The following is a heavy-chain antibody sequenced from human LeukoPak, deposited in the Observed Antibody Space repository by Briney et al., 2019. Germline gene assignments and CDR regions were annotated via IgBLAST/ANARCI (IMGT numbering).Heavy chain of an antibody. Sequence: ASVKVSCKASGYSFTNYGISWVRQAPGQGLEWVGWISAYSGETKYAPKFQGRVTFTRNTSVSTAYMELDILISEDTAVYFCARGGITGTDAEYYYYMDVWGKGTTVTVSS. CDR1: GYSFTNYG. CDR2: ISAYSGET. D-gene: IGHD1-7*01. J-gene: IGHJ6*03. CDR3: ARGGITGTDAEYYYYMDV. V-gene: IGHV1-18*01.